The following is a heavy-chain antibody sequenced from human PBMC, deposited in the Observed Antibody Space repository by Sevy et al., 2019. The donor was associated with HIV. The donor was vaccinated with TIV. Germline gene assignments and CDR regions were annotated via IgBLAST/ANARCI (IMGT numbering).Heavy chain of an antibody. V-gene: IGHV3-73*01. J-gene: IGHJ1*01. Sequence: GGSLRLSCAASGFTFSGSAMHWVRQASGKGLEWVGRIRSKANSYATAYAASVKGRFTISRDDSKNTAYLQMNSLKTEDTAVYYCTRQGDSGPFQHWGRAPWSPSPQ. CDR3: TRQGDSGPFQH. CDR1: GFTFSGSA. D-gene: IGHD3-10*01. CDR2: IRSKANSYAT.